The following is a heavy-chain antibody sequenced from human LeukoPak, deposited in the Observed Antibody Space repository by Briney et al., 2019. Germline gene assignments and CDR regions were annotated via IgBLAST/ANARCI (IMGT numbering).Heavy chain of an antibody. Sequence: SETLSLTCAVSGGSISSSNCWSWVRQPPGKGLEWIGEIYHSGSTNYNPSLMSRVTISVDKSKNQFSLKLSSVTAADAAVYYCARAVCSGGSCYDWFDPWGQGTLVTVSS. V-gene: IGHV4-4*02. CDR3: ARAVCSGGSCYDWFDP. CDR2: IYHSGST. J-gene: IGHJ5*02. CDR1: GGSISSSNC. D-gene: IGHD2-15*01.